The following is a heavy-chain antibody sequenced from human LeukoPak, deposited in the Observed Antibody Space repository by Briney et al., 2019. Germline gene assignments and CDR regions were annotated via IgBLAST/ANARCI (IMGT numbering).Heavy chain of an antibody. V-gene: IGHV3-66*01. CDR3: ASGYGDPDLLFYYYGMDV. D-gene: IGHD4-17*01. Sequence: PGGSLRLSCAASGFTVSSNYMSWVRQAPGKRLEWVSVIYSGGSTYYADSVKGRFTISRDNSKNTLYLQMNSLRAEDTAVYYCASGYGDPDLLFYYYGMDVWGQGTTVTVSS. J-gene: IGHJ6*02. CDR1: GFTVSSNY. CDR2: IYSGGST.